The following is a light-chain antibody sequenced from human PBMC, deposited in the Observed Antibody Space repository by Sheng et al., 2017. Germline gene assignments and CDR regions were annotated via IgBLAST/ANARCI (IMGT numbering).Light chain of an antibody. Sequence: EIVLTQSPGTLSLSPGERATLSCRASQSVSSSYLVWYQQKPGQAPRLLIYGTSNRATGIPDRFTGSGSGTDFTLTISRLEPEDFAVYYCRQSGQGFGQGDQGGNQT. J-gene: IGKJ1*01. CDR3: RQSGQG. CDR1: QSVSSSY. CDR2: GTS. V-gene: IGKV3-20*01.